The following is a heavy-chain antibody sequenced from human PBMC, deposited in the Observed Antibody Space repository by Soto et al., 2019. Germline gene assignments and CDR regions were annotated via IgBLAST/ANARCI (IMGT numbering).Heavy chain of an antibody. CDR1: GFTFDDYA. V-gene: IGHV3-9*01. CDR2: INWNSGSI. CDR3: VKDESINWYSGHFRH. Sequence: DVQLVESGGGLVQPGRSLRLSCAASGFTFDDYAMHWVRQVPGKGLEWVSGINWNSGSIGYEDSVKGRFAISRDNAKNSLHLQMNSLRAEDTAFYCCVKDESINWYSGHFRHWGQGTLVTVSS. J-gene: IGHJ1*01. D-gene: IGHD6-13*01.